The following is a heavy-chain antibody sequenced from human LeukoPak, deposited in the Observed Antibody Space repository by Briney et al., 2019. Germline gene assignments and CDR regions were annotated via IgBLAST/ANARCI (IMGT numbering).Heavy chain of an antibody. CDR2: INNDGSDA. J-gene: IGHJ4*02. CDR3: AREFCSSSSCYFW. D-gene: IGHD2-2*01. V-gene: IGHV3-74*01. CDR1: GFTFSSYW. Sequence: GGSLRLSCAASGFTFSSYWMRWVRQAPGKGLVWVSQINNDGSDATYADSVKGRFTISRDNAKSTLFLQMNSLRAEDTAVYYCAREFCSSSSCYFWWGQGTLVTVSS.